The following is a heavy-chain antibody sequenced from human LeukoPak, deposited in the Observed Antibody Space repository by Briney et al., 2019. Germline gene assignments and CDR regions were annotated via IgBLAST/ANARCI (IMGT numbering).Heavy chain of an antibody. V-gene: IGHV4-4*07. CDR1: GVSISSYY. D-gene: IGHD3-22*01. CDR2: IYTSGST. Sequence: SETLSLTCTVSGVSISSYYWSWLRPPAGKGLEWIGCIYTSGSTNYNPSLKSRVTISVHKSKNHFSLTLSSVTAADTAVYYCARDLNLYYYDSSGYLLFDYWGQGTLVTVSS. J-gene: IGHJ4*02. CDR3: ARDLNLYYYDSSGYLLFDY.